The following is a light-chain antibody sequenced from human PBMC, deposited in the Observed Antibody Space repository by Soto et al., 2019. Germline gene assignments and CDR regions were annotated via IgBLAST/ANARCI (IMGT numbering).Light chain of an antibody. V-gene: IGLV1-40*01. CDR2: GNR. CDR3: QTYDSSRGVG. Sequence: QSVLTQSPSVSGAPGQRVTISCTGSSSNIGAGYDVHWYQQLPGKAPQILSYGNRKRPSGIPDRVSGSKSGTSASMAIPGLRDEDEADYYCQTYDSSRGVGFGGGTQMTVL. CDR1: SSNIGAGYD. J-gene: IGLJ2*01.